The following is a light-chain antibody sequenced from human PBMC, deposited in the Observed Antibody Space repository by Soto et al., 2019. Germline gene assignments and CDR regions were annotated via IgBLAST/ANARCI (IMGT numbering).Light chain of an antibody. CDR1: QSVSSKY. V-gene: IGKV3-20*01. Sequence: EIVLTQSPGTLSLSPGKRATLSCRASQSVSSKYLAWYQQKPGQPPRLLIYGTSSRATGIPDRFSGSGSGTDFTLTISRLEPEDFAVYYCQQYDPSPPLPFGGGTKVELK. J-gene: IGKJ4*01. CDR3: QQYDPSPPLP. CDR2: GTS.